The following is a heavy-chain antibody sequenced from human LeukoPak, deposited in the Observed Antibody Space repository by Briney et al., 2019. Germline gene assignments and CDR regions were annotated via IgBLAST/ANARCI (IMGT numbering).Heavy chain of an antibody. CDR2: INHSGST. CDR1: GGSFSGYY. Sequence: SETLSLTCAVYGGSFSGYYWSWIRQPPGEGPEWIGEINHSGSTNYNPSLKSRVTISVDTSKNQFSLKLSSVTAADTAVYYCAREVPGYYDSSGYYDYWGQGTLVTVSS. D-gene: IGHD3-22*01. J-gene: IGHJ4*02. CDR3: AREVPGYYDSSGYYDY. V-gene: IGHV4-34*01.